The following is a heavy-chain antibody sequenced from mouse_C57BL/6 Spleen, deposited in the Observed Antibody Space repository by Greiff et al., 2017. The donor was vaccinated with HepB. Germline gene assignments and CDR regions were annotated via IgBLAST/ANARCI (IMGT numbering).Heavy chain of an antibody. V-gene: IGHV1-61*01. D-gene: IGHD1-1*01. CDR2: IYPSDSET. CDR1: GYTFTSYW. Sequence: VKLQQPGAELVRPGSSVKLSCKASGYTFTSYWMDWVKQRPGQGLEWIGNIYPSDSETHYNQKFKDKATLTVDKSSSTAYMQLSSLTSEDSAVYYCARPYYGSSYRYFDVWGTGTTVTVSS. CDR3: ARPYYGSSYRYFDV. J-gene: IGHJ1*03.